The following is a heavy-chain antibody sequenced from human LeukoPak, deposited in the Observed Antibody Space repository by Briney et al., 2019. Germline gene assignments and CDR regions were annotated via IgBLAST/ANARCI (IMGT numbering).Heavy chain of an antibody. V-gene: IGHV4-34*01. D-gene: IGHD3-10*01. Sequence: SETLSLTCAVYGGSFNGYYWSWIRQPPGKGLEWIGEINHSGSTNYNPSLKSRVTISVDTSKNQFSLKLSSVTAADTAVYYCARGFFTMVRGVIAATFDYWGQGTLVTVSS. CDR2: INHSGST. CDR1: GGSFNGYY. CDR3: ARGFFTMVRGVIAATFDY. J-gene: IGHJ4*02.